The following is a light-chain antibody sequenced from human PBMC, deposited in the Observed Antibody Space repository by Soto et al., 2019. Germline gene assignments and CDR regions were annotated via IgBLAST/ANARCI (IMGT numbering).Light chain of an antibody. CDR3: VSFAGGTYV. CDR1: SSDVGAYIF. V-gene: IGLV2-8*01. Sequence: QSALTQPPSASGSPGRSVTISCTGTSSDVGAYIFVSWYQQHPGKAPKLMVYDVNRRPPGVPDRFFGSKSGNTASLTVSGLQAEDEADYYCVSFAGGTYVFGTGTKLTVL. J-gene: IGLJ1*01. CDR2: DVN.